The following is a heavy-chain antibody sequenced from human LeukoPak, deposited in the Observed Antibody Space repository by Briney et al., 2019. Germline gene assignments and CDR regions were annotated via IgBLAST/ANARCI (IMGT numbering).Heavy chain of an antibody. CDR2: ISGSGGRT. V-gene: IGHV3-23*01. J-gene: IGHJ6*02. CDR1: GFTFTNAW. Sequence: GGSLRLSCAASGFTFTNAWMSWIRQAPGKGLEWVSTISGSGGRTYYADSVKGRFTISRDNSKNTLYLQVNSLRAEDTAVYYCAKGLWDYYGSGIMYYTMDVWGQGTTVTVSS. D-gene: IGHD3-10*01. CDR3: AKGLWDYYGSGIMYYTMDV.